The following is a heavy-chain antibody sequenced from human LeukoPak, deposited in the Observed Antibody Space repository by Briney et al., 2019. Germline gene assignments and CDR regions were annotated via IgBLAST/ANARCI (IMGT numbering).Heavy chain of an antibody. CDR3: ARGGWLDDY. Sequence: GESLKISCKGSGYSFTNYWISWVRQMPGKGQEWMGRINPSDSYTNYNPPFQGHVTFSVDKSIATAYLQWTTLKASDTAMYYCARGGWLDDYWGQGTLVTVSS. CDR2: INPSDSYT. V-gene: IGHV5-10-1*01. D-gene: IGHD6-19*01. CDR1: GYSFTNYW. J-gene: IGHJ4*02.